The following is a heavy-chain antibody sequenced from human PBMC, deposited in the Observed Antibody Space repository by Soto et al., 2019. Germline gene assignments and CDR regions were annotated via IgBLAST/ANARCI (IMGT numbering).Heavy chain of an antibody. CDR3: ASPTRFGELLSFDY. CDR1: GGTFSSYA. V-gene: IGHV1-69*12. Sequence: QVQLVQSGAEVKKPGSSVKVSCKASGGTFSSYAISWVRQAPGQGLEWMGGIIPIFGTANYAQKFQGRVTITADESTSTAYMELSSLRSEDTAVYYCASPTRFGELLSFDYWGQGTLVTVSS. CDR2: IIPIFGTA. J-gene: IGHJ4*02. D-gene: IGHD3-10*01.